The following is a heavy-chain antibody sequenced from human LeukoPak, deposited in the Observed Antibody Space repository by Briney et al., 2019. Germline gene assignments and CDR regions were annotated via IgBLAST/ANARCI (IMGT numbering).Heavy chain of an antibody. CDR1: GFTFSSYA. V-gene: IGHV3-30*04. CDR2: ISYDGSNK. CDR3: ARDQTPTYDYGDYGFDY. D-gene: IGHD4-17*01. J-gene: IGHJ4*02. Sequence: GRSLRLSCAASGFTFSSYAMHWVRQAPGKGLEWVAVISYDGSNKYYADSVKGRFTISRDNSKNTLYLQMNSLRAEDTAVYYCARDQTPTYDYGDYGFDYWGQGTLVTVSS.